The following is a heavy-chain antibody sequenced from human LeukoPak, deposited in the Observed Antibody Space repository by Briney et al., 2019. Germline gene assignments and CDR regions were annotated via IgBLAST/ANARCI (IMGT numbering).Heavy chain of an antibody. V-gene: IGHV3-30*18. D-gene: IGHD3-22*01. J-gene: IGHJ4*02. CDR3: AKGVLHYYDSSGYDS. CDR1: GFTFSSYG. Sequence: GGSLRLSCAASGFTFSSYGMHWVRQAPGKGLEWVAVISYDGSNKYYADSVKGRFTISRDNSKNTLYLQMNSLRAEDTAVYYCAKGVLHYYDSSGYDSWGQGTLVTVSS. CDR2: ISYDGSNK.